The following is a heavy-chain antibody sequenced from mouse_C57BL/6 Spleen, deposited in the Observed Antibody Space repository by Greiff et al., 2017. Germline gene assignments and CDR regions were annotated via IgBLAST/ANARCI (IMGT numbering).Heavy chain of an antibody. D-gene: IGHD2-13*01. CDR2: INPYNGGT. V-gene: IGHV1-19*01. J-gene: IGHJ4*01. Sequence: EVQLQRSGPVLVKPGASVKMSCKASGYTFTDYYMNWVKQSHGKSLEWIGVINPYNGGTSYNQKFKGKATLTVDKSSSTAYMELNSLTSEDSAVYYCARVGGEDYAMDDWGQGTSVTVSS. CDR1: GYTFTDYY. CDR3: ARVGGEDYAMDD.